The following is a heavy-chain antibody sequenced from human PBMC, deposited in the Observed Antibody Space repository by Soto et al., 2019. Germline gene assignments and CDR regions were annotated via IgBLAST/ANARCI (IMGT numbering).Heavy chain of an antibody. V-gene: IGHV1-69*12. D-gene: IGHD5-18*01. Sequence: QVQLVQSGAEVKKPGSSVKVSCKASGGTFSSYAISWVRQAPGQGLEWMGGIIPIFGTANYAQKFQGRVTITAAESTSTAYMDLSSLRSEDTAVYYCAWTQRGYSYGDNWFDPWGQGTLVTVSS. CDR3: AWTQRGYSYGDNWFDP. J-gene: IGHJ5*02. CDR2: IIPIFGTA. CDR1: GGTFSSYA.